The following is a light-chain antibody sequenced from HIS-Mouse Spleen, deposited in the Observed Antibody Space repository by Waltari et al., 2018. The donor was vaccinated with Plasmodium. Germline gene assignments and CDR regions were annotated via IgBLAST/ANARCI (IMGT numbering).Light chain of an antibody. CDR2: EGS. J-gene: IGLJ3*02. CDR3: CSYAGSNWV. CDR1: SSDVGSYNL. V-gene: IGLV2-23*01. Sequence: QSALTQPASVSGSPGQSITISCTGTSSDVGSYNLVSWYLQHPGKAPKHMIYEGSKRPAGVSKRFSGSKSGNTASLTISGLQAEDEADYYCCSYAGSNWVFGGGTKLTVL.